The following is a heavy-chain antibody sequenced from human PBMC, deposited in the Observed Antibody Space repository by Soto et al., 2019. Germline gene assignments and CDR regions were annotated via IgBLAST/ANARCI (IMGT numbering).Heavy chain of an antibody. Sequence: QVQLQESGPGLVNPTETLSLTCTVSGGSVSSDRSYWTWNRQTPGKELEWIGYIHNSGSTSYNPSIKSRVTISVDTAKIQTSLKLNSVTAVDTAVYYCVREVRYSIWHVGLDVADQGTTVTVSS. J-gene: IGHJ6*02. D-gene: IGHD5-18*01. CDR1: GGSVSSDRSY. CDR3: VREVRYSIWHVGLDV. V-gene: IGHV4-61*01. CDR2: IHNSGST.